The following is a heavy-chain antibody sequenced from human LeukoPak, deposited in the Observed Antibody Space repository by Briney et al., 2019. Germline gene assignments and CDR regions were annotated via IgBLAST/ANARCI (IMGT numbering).Heavy chain of an antibody. Sequence: PGGSLRLSCAASGFIFSDYGMHWVRQAPGKGLEWVAVIWNNGNNRYADSVRGRFTISRDDSKNTLYLQMDSLRAEDTAVYYCARAQCSSTSCYGYYYYGMDVWGQGTTVTVSS. V-gene: IGHV3-33*01. D-gene: IGHD2-2*01. CDR3: ARAQCSSTSCYGYYYYGMDV. CDR1: GFIFSDYG. CDR2: IWNNGNNR. J-gene: IGHJ6*02.